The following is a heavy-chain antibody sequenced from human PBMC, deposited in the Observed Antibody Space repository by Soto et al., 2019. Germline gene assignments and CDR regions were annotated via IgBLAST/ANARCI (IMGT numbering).Heavy chain of an antibody. Sequence: QVQLVQSGAEEKKPGASVKVSCKASGYTFTSYAMHWVRQAPGQRLEWMGWINAGNGNTKYSQKFQGRVTITRDTSASTAYMELSSLRSEDTAVYYCARTMVRGASNLNAFDIWGQGTMVTVSS. CDR3: ARTMVRGASNLNAFDI. CDR2: INAGNGNT. D-gene: IGHD3-10*01. CDR1: GYTFTSYA. J-gene: IGHJ3*02. V-gene: IGHV1-3*05.